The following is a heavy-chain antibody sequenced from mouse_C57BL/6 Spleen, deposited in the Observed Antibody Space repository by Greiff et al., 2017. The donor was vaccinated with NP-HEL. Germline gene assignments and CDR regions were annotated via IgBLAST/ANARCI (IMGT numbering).Heavy chain of an antibody. CDR3: ARLVITDYAMDY. CDR1: GFTFSSYG. D-gene: IGHD1-1*01. CDR2: ISSGGSYT. Sequence: EVQLVESGGDLVKPGGSLKLSCAASGFTFSSYGMSWVRQTPDKRLEWVATISSGGSYTSYPDSVKGRFTISRDNAKNTLYLQMSSLKSEDTAMYYCARLVITDYAMDYWGQGTSVTVSS. J-gene: IGHJ4*01. V-gene: IGHV5-6*01.